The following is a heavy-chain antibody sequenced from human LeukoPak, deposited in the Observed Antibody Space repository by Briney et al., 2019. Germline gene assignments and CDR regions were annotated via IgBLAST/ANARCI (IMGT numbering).Heavy chain of an antibody. V-gene: IGHV3-74*01. Sequence: PGGSLRLSCAASGFTFSSYWMHWVRQAPGKGLVWVSRLNIDGSSTSYADSVKGRFTISRDNAKNTLYLQMNSLRAEDTAAYYCASFPSYWGQGTLVTVSS. CDR2: LNIDGSST. J-gene: IGHJ4*02. CDR3: ASFPSY. CDR1: GFTFSSYW.